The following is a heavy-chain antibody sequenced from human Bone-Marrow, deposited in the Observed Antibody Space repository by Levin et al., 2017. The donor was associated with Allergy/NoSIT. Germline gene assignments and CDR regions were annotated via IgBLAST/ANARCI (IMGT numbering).Heavy chain of an antibody. CDR2: VNPVSGQT. CDR3: ARDRNYYFDF. CDR1: GYTFAAFY. J-gene: IGHJ4*02. V-gene: IGHV1-2*02. Sequence: GESLKISCKASGYTFAAFYLHWVRQAPGHGLEWMGYVNPVSGQTNFAQKFRNRITLTTDTSISTGYMELRSLTSDDTATYYCARDRNYYFDFWGQGTLVTVSS.